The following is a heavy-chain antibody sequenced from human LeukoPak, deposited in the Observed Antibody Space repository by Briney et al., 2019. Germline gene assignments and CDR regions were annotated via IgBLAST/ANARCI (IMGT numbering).Heavy chain of an antibody. CDR1: GFTFSSYA. V-gene: IGHV3-23*01. Sequence: GGSLRLSCAASGFTFSSYAMSWVRQAPGKGLEWVSVISGNGGRTYYADSVKGRFTISRDNSRNTLYLQMNSLRAEDTAAYYCAKVRDLDTVLGRFDNWGQGTLVTVSS. D-gene: IGHD5-18*01. CDR3: AKVRDLDTVLGRFDN. J-gene: IGHJ5*02. CDR2: ISGNGGRT.